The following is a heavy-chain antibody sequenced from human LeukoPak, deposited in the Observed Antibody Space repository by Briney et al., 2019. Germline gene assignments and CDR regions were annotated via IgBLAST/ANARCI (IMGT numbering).Heavy chain of an antibody. CDR2: INHNGEMI. CDR1: GFTFSNYV. J-gene: IGHJ4*02. CDR3: ARDNDWAFHY. D-gene: IGHD3-9*01. V-gene: IGHV3-48*02. Sequence: GGSLRLSCAASGFTFSNYVMSWVRQAPGKGLEWVSYINHNGEMIFYPDFVKGRFTISRDNAKNSLYLQMNSLRDEDTAVYYCARDNDWAFHYWGQGTLVTVSS.